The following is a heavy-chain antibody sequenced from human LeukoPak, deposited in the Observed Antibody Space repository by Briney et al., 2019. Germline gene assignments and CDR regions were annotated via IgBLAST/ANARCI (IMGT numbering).Heavy chain of an antibody. CDR3: ARGPIFLNIAVAAQEGFDFDC. Sequence: PSETLSLTCAVYGGSFSAYYWSWIRQPPGKGLEWIGEINHSGSTNYNPSLKSRVTILGDTSKNQFSLKLSSVTAADTAVYFCARGPIFLNIAVAAQEGFDFDCWGQGTLVTVSS. D-gene: IGHD6-19*01. CDR1: GGSFSAYY. V-gene: IGHV4-34*01. CDR2: INHSGST. J-gene: IGHJ4*02.